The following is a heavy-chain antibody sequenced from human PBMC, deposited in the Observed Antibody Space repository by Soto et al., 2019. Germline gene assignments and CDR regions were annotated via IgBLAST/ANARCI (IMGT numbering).Heavy chain of an antibody. V-gene: IGHV4-31*03. J-gene: IGHJ4*02. Sequence: SETLSLTCSVSGGSISNVCYYWTWIRQHPEKGLEWIGEINYSGRTYYNPSLESRGTFAEDTSKNPFSLNLSSVTAAXTAVYSCDRVTETRRYRYGGLRDYGGKGTLVT. CDR1: GGSISNVCYY. D-gene: IGHD2-2*02. CDR2: INYSGRT. CDR3: DRVTETRRYRYGGLRDY.